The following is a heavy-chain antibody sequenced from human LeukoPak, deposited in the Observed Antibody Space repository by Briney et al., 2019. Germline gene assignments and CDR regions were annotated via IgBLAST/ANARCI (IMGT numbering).Heavy chain of an antibody. CDR1: GYTFTSHG. V-gene: IGHV1-18*01. Sequence: ASVKVSCKTSGYTFTSHGITWVRQVPGQGLEWMGWISAYNGQTNYLQKLQGRVTMTPDTSTSTAYMELRSLGSDDTAIYYCAAGGHYYGSGSPAFEHWGQGTLVTVSS. CDR2: ISAYNGQT. J-gene: IGHJ4*02. D-gene: IGHD3-10*01. CDR3: AAGGHYYGSGSPAFEH.